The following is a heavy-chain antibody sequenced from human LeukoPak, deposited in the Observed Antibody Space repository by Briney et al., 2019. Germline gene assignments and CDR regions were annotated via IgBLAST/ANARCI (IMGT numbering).Heavy chain of an antibody. V-gene: IGHV4-30-4*08. Sequence: SETLSLTCTVSGGSISSGDYYWSWIRQPPGKGLEWIGYIYYSGSTYYNPSLKSRVTISVDTSKNQFSLKLSSVTAADTAVYYCARHYGTVTEKPFDYWGQGTLVTVSS. D-gene: IGHD4-11*01. J-gene: IGHJ4*02. CDR1: GGSISSGDYY. CDR3: ARHYGTVTEKPFDY. CDR2: IYYSGST.